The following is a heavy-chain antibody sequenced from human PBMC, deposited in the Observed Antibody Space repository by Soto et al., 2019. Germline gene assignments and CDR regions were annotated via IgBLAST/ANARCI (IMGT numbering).Heavy chain of an antibody. D-gene: IGHD4-17*01. Sequence: QVQLQESGPGLVKPSQTLSLTCSVSGASVRSGDYYWSCIRQAPGKGLEWIGYIYNSGGSYYNPSLKGRLTISIDTSKNQFSLKLNSVTAGDTAIYYCVGTGTTDDYWGRGTLVTVSS. J-gene: IGHJ4*02. CDR1: GASVRSGDYY. V-gene: IGHV4-30-4*01. CDR2: IYNSGGS. CDR3: VGTGTTDDY.